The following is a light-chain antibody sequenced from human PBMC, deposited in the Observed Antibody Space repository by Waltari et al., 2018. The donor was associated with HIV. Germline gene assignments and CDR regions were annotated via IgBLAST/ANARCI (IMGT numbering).Light chain of an antibody. J-gene: IGKJ5*01. Sequence: DIHMTQSPSPLSAFVGDRVTITCRASQNINKWLAWYQQKPGKVHKLLLHRASALEDGFSSRFSGSGSGTEFTLIIDSLEPDDFATYYCQQYNTDPSFGQGTRLE. CDR2: RAS. V-gene: IGKV1-5*03. CDR3: QQYNTDPS. CDR1: QNINKW.